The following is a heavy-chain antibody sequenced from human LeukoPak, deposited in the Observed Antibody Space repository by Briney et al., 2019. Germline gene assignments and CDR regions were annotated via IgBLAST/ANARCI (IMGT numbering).Heavy chain of an antibody. J-gene: IGHJ6*02. CDR1: GFTFSSYE. V-gene: IGHV3-48*03. D-gene: IGHD2/OR15-2a*01. CDR3: ARIGTTTRGPAGLDV. CDR2: IASGAGANR. Sequence: GGSLTLSCAASGFTFSSYEMNWVRQAPGKGLEWVSYIASGAGANRFYSESVKGRFTISRDNAKNSLYLHMNSLRAEDTGVYYCARIGTTTRGPAGLDVWGQGTTVTVSS.